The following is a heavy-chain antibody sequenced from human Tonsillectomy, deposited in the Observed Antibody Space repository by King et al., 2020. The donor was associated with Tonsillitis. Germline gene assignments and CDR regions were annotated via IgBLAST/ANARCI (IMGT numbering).Heavy chain of an antibody. V-gene: IGHV3-74*01. CDR3: SRDLSDYDILTGYYPRGFDY. Sequence: VQLVESGGGLVQPGGSLRLSCAASGFTFSSYWMHWVRQAPGKGLVWVSRINSDGSSTSYAGSVKGRFTISSDNAKNTLYLQMNSLRAEDTAVYYCSRDLSDYDILTGYYPRGFDYWGQGTLVTVSS. D-gene: IGHD3-9*01. CDR1: GFTFSSYW. J-gene: IGHJ4*02. CDR2: INSDGSST.